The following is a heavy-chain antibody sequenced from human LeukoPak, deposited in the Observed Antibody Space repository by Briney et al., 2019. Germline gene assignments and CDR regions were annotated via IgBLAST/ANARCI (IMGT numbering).Heavy chain of an antibody. D-gene: IGHD5-18*01. CDR2: IYSGGTT. V-gene: IGHV3-53*01. CDR3: ARSAGDTTMGYYYYYMDV. Sequence: GGSLRLSCAASGFTVSSNYMSWVRQAPGKGLEWVSDIYSGGTTYYADSVKGRFTISRDNSKNTLYLQMNSLRAEDTAVYYCARSAGDTTMGYYYYYMDVWGKGTTVTVSS. CDR1: GFTVSSNY. J-gene: IGHJ6*03.